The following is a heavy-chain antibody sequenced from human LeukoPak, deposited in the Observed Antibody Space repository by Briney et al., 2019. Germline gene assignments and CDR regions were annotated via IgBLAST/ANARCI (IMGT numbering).Heavy chain of an antibody. V-gene: IGHV1-18*01. CDR3: ARDRDDSSGYYFPYFDY. CDR2: ISAYNGNT. D-gene: IGHD3-22*01. J-gene: IGHJ4*02. Sequence: ASVKVSCKASGYTFTSYGISWVRQAPGQGLEWMGWISAYNGNTNYAQKLQGRVTMTTDTSTSTAYMELRSLRSDDTAVYYCARDRDDSSGYYFPYFDYWGQGTLVTVSP. CDR1: GYTFTSYG.